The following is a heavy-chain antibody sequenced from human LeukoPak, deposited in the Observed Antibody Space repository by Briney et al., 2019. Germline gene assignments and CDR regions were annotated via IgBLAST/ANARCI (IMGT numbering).Heavy chain of an antibody. V-gene: IGHV1-2*02. J-gene: IGHJ4*02. Sequence: GASVKVSCKASGYTFSDYYLNWVRQAPGQGLEWMGWISPNSGGTNYAQKFQGRVTMTRDTSISTAYMEVSRLRSDDTAVYYCARTPVLGPPRVSYFDYWGQGTLVTVSS. CDR1: GYTFSDYY. CDR2: ISPNSGGT. CDR3: ARTPVLGPPRVSYFDY. D-gene: IGHD3-3*02.